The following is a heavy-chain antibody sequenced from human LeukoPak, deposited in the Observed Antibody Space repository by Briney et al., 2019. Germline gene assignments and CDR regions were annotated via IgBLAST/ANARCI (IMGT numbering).Heavy chain of an antibody. Sequence: SETLSLTCTVSGGSISSYYWSWIRQPAGKGLEWIGRIYTSGSTNYNPSLKSRVTMSVDTSKNQFSLKLSSVTAADTAVYYCARVAGLLGVTNDAFDIWGQGTMVTVSS. CDR2: IYTSGST. CDR3: ARVAGLLGVTNDAFDI. J-gene: IGHJ3*02. CDR1: GGSISSYY. D-gene: IGHD3-3*01. V-gene: IGHV4-4*07.